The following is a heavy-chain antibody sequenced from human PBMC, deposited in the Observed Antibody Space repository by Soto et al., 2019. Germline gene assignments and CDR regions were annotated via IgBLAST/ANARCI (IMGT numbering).Heavy chain of an antibody. J-gene: IGHJ6*02. CDR3: ARIKLVEWFFINVDVYDMAV. CDR2: ISNDSRTI. CDR1: GFSLSDYA. V-gene: IGHV3-48*02. Sequence: PGGSLRLSCVAAGFSLSDYAVNWVRQAPGKGLEWVSFISNDSRTIYYADSVEGRFTVSRDNARNSVSLQMDSLRDEDAAVYYCARIKLVEWFFINVDVYDMAVWGQGTPVTVSS. D-gene: IGHD3-3*01.